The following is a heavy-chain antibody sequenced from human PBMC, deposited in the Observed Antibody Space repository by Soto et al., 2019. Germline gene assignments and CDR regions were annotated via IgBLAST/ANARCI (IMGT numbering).Heavy chain of an antibody. CDR3: ARGAGDYATPFDY. D-gene: IGHD4-17*01. Sequence: SETLSLTYTVSDCSISIYYVSWIRPPPGKGLEWIGYIHYSGNSFYNPSLKSRVTMSVDTSKNQFSLRLTSVTAADTAVYFCARGAGDYATPFDYWGPGTLVTVSS. V-gene: IGHV4-59*01. CDR1: DCSISIYY. J-gene: IGHJ4*02. CDR2: IHYSGNS.